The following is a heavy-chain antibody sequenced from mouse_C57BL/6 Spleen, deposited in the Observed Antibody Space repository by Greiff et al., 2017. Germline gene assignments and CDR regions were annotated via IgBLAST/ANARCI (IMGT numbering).Heavy chain of an antibody. CDR3: APNWDSDWYFDV. J-gene: IGHJ1*03. D-gene: IGHD4-1*01. V-gene: IGHV1-82*01. Sequence: VQRVESGPELVKPGASVKISCKASGYAFSSSWMNWVKQRPGKGLEWIGRIYPGDGDTNYNGKFKGKATLTADKSSSTAYMQLSSLTSEDSAVDFCAPNWDSDWYFDVWGTGTTVTVSS. CDR2: IYPGDGDT. CDR1: GYAFSSSW.